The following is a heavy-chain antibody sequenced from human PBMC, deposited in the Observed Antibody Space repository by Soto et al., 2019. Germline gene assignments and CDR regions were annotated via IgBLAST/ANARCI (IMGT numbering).Heavy chain of an antibody. CDR2: IVPMNGSP. V-gene: IGHV1-69*01. CDR1: GGMFYSSA. CDR3: SFAPNWTYQLTRS. D-gene: IGHD2-2*01. Sequence: QVQLVQSGAEVKKPGSSVRVSCKASGGMFYSSAINWVRQAPGQGLEWMGGIVPMNGSPKYAQEFLGRVTISADASATTAYMDLSGLKSEDTAVYYCSFAPNWTYQLTRSWGRVTQVTVSS. J-gene: IGHJ5*02.